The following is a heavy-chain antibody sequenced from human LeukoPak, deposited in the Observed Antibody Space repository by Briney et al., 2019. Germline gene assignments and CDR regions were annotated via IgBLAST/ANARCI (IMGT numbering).Heavy chain of an antibody. V-gene: IGHV3-33*01. Sequence: GRSLRLSCAASGFTFSSYGMHWVRQAPGKGLEWVAVIWYDGSNKYYADSVKGRFTISRDNPKNTLYLQMNSLRAEDTAVYYCARDLDGYNENYFDYWGQGTLVTVSS. D-gene: IGHD5-24*01. CDR1: GFTFSSYG. CDR2: IWYDGSNK. J-gene: IGHJ4*02. CDR3: ARDLDGYNENYFDY.